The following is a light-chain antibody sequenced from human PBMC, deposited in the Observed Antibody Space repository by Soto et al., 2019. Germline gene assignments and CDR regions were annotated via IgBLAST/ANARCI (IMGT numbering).Light chain of an antibody. CDR3: QQSYSSSWT. Sequence: DIQMTQSPSSLSASVGDRVTITCRTSQSISRYLNWYQHKPGKAPNLLIYGASSLQSGVPSRFSGSGSGTDFTLTINSLQPEDSATYYCQQSYSSSWTFGQGTKVDIK. J-gene: IGKJ1*01. CDR1: QSISRY. CDR2: GAS. V-gene: IGKV1-39*01.